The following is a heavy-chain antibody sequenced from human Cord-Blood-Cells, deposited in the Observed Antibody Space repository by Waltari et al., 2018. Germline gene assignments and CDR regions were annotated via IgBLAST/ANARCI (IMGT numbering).Heavy chain of an antibody. CDR2: INPIFGTA. CDR1: GGTFSSYA. D-gene: IGHD6-13*01. J-gene: IGHJ5*02. V-gene: IGHV1-69*01. Sequence: QVQLVQSGAEVKKPGSSVKVSCKASGGTFSSYAISWVRQAPGQGLEWMGGINPIFGTANDAQKFQGRVTITADESTSTAYMELSSLRSEDTAVYYCATYSSSWYEGGWFDPWGQGTLVTVSS. CDR3: ATYSSSWYEGGWFDP.